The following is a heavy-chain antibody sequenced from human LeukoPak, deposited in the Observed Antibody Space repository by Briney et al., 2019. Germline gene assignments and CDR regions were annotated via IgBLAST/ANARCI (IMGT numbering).Heavy chain of an antibody. J-gene: IGHJ4*02. D-gene: IGHD6-19*01. CDR1: GFALSSYW. V-gene: IGHV3-7*04. Sequence: GGSPRLSCVASGFALSSYWMSWVRQAPGKGLEWVANIKQDGSKQYYVDSVKGRFTISRDNAKNSLYLQMNSLRAEDTAVYYCTRGGGWFPDYWGQGTLVTVSS. CDR2: IKQDGSKQ. CDR3: TRGGGWFPDY.